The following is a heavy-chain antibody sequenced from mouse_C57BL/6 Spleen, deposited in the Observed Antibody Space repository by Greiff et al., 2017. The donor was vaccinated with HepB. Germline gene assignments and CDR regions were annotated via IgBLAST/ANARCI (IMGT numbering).Heavy chain of an antibody. J-gene: IGHJ1*03. CDR3: ARLVDYYGSSPDV. CDR2: IYPRSGNT. CDR1: GYTFTSYG. V-gene: IGHV1-81*01. Sequence: QVQLQQSGAELVKPGASVKLSCKASGYTFTSYGISWVKQRTGQGLEWIGEIYPRSGNTYYNEKFKGKATLTADKSSSTAYMELRSLTSEDSAVYVCARLVDYYGSSPDVWGTGTTVTVSS. D-gene: IGHD1-1*01.